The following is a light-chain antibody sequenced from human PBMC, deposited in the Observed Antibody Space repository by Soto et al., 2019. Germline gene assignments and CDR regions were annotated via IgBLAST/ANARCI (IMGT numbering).Light chain of an antibody. CDR2: GAS. CDR1: QRVRSN. J-gene: IGKJ2*01. V-gene: IGKV3-15*01. CDR3: QHYNDWPQYT. Sequence: EIVLTQSPATLSVSPGERVTLSCRASQRVRSNFFAWYQQKPGQAPRLLIYGASTRATGVPARFSGGGSGTEFNLTISSLQSEDFAIYYCQHYNDWPQYTFGPGTKLEIK.